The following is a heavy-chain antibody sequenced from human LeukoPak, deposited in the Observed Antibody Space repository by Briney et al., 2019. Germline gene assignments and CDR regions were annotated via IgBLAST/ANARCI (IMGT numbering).Heavy chain of an antibody. Sequence: GGSLRLSCAASGFTVSSNYMSWVRQAPGKGLEWVSVIYSGGSTYYADSVKGRFTISRDNSKNTLYLQMNSLRAEDTAVYYCASSFGVVINWFDPWGQGTLVTVSS. J-gene: IGHJ5*02. V-gene: IGHV3-53*01. CDR3: ASSFGVVINWFDP. D-gene: IGHD3-3*01. CDR1: GFTVSSNY. CDR2: IYSGGST.